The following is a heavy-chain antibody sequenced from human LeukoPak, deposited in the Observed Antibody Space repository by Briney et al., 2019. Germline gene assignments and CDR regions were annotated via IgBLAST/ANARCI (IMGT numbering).Heavy chain of an antibody. D-gene: IGHD3-22*01. Sequence: GGSLRLSCAASGFTFSGYSMSWVRQAPGKGLEWVSSISTSSTTIYYADSVKGRFTISRDNAKNSLYLQMNSLRAEDTAVYYCARVLHKRDYDSSVYYGYWGQGTLVTVSS. CDR3: ARVLHKRDYDSSVYYGY. CDR2: ISTSSTTI. J-gene: IGHJ4*02. CDR1: GFTFSGYS. V-gene: IGHV3-48*01.